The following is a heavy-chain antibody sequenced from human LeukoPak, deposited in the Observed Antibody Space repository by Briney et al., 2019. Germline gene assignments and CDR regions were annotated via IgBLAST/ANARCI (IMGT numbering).Heavy chain of an antibody. CDR2: VYSSGNT. D-gene: IGHD6-13*01. J-gene: IGHJ3*01. V-gene: IGHV4-59*01. CDR1: GDSINNYY. Sequence: PSETLSLTCTVSGDSINNYYGNWIRQPPGKGLEWIGFVYSSGNTNYNPSLNSPSTISIDTSKSQLSLNLRSGTAAHTPVYYCARYGVGSNWAQAFDVWGQGTMVTVSS. CDR3: ARYGVGSNWAQAFDV.